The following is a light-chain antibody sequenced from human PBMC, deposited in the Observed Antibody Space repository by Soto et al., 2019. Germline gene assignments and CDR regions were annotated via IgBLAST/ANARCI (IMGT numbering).Light chain of an antibody. CDR1: QNIRKN. CDR2: DAS. V-gene: IGKV1-33*01. Sequence: DLQMTQSPSSLSASVGDRVTITCLASQNIRKNLNWYQQKPGKAPKVLIYDASNLERGVPSRFSGTGYGTDFTFTISSLQPEDIATYYCQQCDDLPYTFGQGTKLEIK. CDR3: QQCDDLPYT. J-gene: IGKJ2*01.